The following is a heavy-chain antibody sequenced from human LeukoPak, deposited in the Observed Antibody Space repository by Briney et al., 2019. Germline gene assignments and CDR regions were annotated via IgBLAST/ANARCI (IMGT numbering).Heavy chain of an antibody. V-gene: IGHV4-59*01. CDR3: ARETYGSGSYNSDYYYYYMDV. CDR2: IYYSGST. CDR1: GGSISSYY. J-gene: IGHJ6*03. D-gene: IGHD3-10*01. Sequence: PSETLSLTCTVSGGSISSYYWSWIRQPPGKGLEWIGYIYYSGSTNYNPSLKSRVTISVDTSKNQFSLKLSSVTAADTAVYYCARETYGSGSYNSDYYYYYMDVWGKGTTVTISS.